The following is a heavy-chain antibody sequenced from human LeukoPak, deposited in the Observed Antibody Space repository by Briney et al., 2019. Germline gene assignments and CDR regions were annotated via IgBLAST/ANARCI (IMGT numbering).Heavy chain of an antibody. V-gene: IGHV1-2*02. D-gene: IGHD4-17*01. J-gene: IGHJ5*02. CDR2: IHPNSGDT. CDR1: GYTFTDYY. Sequence: GASVKVSCKASGYTFTDYYMHWVRQAPGQGLEWMGWIHPNSGDTNSAQRFQGRVTMTRDTSISTVYMELTRLTSDDTAVYYCASYYGHYTRNWMDTWGQGTLVTVSS. CDR3: ASYYGHYTRNWMDT.